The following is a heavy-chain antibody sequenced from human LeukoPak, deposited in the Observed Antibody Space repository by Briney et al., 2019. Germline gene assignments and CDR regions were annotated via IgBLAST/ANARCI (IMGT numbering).Heavy chain of an antibody. CDR2: ISSSGGGT. Sequence: GGSLRLSCAASGFTFSSYWMSWVRQAPGKGLEWVSTISSSGGGTYYADSVKGRFTISRDNSKNTLYLQMNSLRAEDTAVYYCARDQGYCSGGSCYGWYYFDYWGQGTLVTVSS. D-gene: IGHD2-15*01. CDR1: GFTFSSYW. CDR3: ARDQGYCSGGSCYGWYYFDY. V-gene: IGHV3-23*01. J-gene: IGHJ4*02.